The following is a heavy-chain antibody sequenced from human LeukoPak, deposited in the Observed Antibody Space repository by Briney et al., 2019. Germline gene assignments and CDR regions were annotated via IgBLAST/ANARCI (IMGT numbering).Heavy chain of an antibody. CDR3: ARPLNKRDGYSSDN. Sequence: SETLSLTCSVSGYSITSDDWGAWSRQSPEKGLEWIASIHHSGSTYYNPSFKSRATISVDTSKNQFSLKLTSVTAAGTALYYCARPLNKRDGYSSDNWGQGTLVTVSS. V-gene: IGHV4-38-2*02. CDR2: IHHSGST. J-gene: IGHJ4*02. CDR1: GYSITSDDW. D-gene: IGHD5-24*01.